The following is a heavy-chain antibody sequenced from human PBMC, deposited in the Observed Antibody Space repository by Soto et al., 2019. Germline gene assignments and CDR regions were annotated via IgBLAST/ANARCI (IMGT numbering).Heavy chain of an antibody. J-gene: IGHJ6*02. CDR2: ISGSDGST. V-gene: IGHV3-23*01. CDR1: GFTFSSYA. D-gene: IGHD3-3*01. CDR3: ARSYDFWSGYYRYYYGMDV. Sequence: PGGSLRLSCAASGFTFSSYAMNWVRQAPGKGLEWVSVISGSDGSTYYADSVKGRFTISRDNSKNTLYLQMNSLRAEDTAVYYCARSYDFWSGYYRYYYGMDVWGQGTTVTVSS.